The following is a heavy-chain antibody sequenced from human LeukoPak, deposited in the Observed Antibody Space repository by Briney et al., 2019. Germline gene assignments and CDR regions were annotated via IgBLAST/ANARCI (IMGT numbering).Heavy chain of an antibody. CDR2: IYYSGST. V-gene: IGHV4-59*01. D-gene: IGHD3-16*02. CDR1: GGSISSYY. J-gene: IGHJ5*02. CDR3: ARTYYDYVWGSYRPINWFDP. Sequence: PSETLSLTCTVSGGSISSYYWSWIRQPPGKGLEWIGYIYYSGSTNYNPSLKSRVTISVDTSKNQFSLKLSSVTAVDTAVYYCARTYYDYVWGSYRPINWFDPWGQGTLVTVSS.